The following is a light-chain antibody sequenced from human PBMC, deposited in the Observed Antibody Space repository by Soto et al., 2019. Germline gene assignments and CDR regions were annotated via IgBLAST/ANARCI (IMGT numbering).Light chain of an antibody. Sequence: EIVLTQSPASLSVSPGERATLSCRASHSVGSTLAWYQQKPGQAPRLLIYGASTRATGIPDRFSGSGSGTDFTLTISRLEPEDFAVYYCQQYGWTFGQGTKVDI. CDR2: GAS. J-gene: IGKJ1*01. V-gene: IGKV3D-15*01. CDR3: QQYGWT. CDR1: HSVGST.